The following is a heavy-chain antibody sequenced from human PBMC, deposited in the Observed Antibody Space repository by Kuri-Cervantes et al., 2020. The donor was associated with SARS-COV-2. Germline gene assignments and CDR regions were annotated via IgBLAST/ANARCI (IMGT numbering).Heavy chain of an antibody. CDR3: AGMTTVTTSYYGMDV. CDR2: IYYSGST. D-gene: IGHD4-11*01. V-gene: IGHV4-59*05. J-gene: IGHJ6*02. Sequence: ESLKISCTVSGGSISSYYWSWIRQPPGKGLEWIGSIYYSGSTYYHPSLKSRVTISVDTSKNQFSLKLSSVTAADTAVYYCAGMTTVTTSYYGMDVWGQGTTVTVSS. CDR1: GGSISSYY.